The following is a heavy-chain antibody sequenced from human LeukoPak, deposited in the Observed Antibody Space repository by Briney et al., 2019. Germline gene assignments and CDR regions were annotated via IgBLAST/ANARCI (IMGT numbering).Heavy chain of an antibody. CDR3: ADRMVRGSYNWFDP. J-gene: IGHJ5*02. CDR1: GGTFSSYA. CDR2: IIPIFGTA. V-gene: IGHV1-69*13. D-gene: IGHD3-10*01. Sequence: ASVKVSCKASGGTFSSYAISWVRQAPGQGLEWMGGIIPIFGTANYAQKFQGRVTITADESTSTAYMELSSLRSEDTAVYYCADRMVRGSYNWFDPWGQGTLVTVSS.